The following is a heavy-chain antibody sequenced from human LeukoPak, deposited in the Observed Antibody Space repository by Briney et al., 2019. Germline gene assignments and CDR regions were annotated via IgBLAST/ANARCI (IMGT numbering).Heavy chain of an antibody. CDR1: GFTFSSYA. CDR2: ISYDGSNK. D-gene: IGHD3-10*01. V-gene: IGHV3-30-3*01. J-gene: IGHJ4*02. CDR3: ASQVGSAIDY. Sequence: PGGSLRLSCAASGFTFSSYAMHWVRQAPGKGLEWVAVISYDGSNKYYADSVKGRFTISRDNSKNTLYLQMNSLRAEDTAVYYCASQVGSAIDYWGQGTLVTVSS.